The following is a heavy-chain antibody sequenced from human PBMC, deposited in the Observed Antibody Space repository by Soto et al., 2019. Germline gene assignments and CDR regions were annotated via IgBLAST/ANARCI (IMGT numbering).Heavy chain of an antibody. D-gene: IGHD6-13*01. CDR1: GGSFSGYY. CDR3: AGGRGRQQLVMSYYYGMDV. Sequence: SETLSLTCAVYGGSFSGYYWSWIRQPPGKGLEWIGEINHSGSTNYNPSLKSRVTISVDTSKNQFSLNLSSVTAADTAVYYCAGGRGRQQLVMSYYYGMDVWGQGTTVTVSS. J-gene: IGHJ6*02. V-gene: IGHV4-34*01. CDR2: INHSGST.